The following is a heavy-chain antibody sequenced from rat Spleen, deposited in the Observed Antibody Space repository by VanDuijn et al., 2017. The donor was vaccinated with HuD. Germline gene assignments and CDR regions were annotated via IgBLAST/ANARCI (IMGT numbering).Heavy chain of an antibody. Sequence: EVQLVESGGGLVQPGRSMKLSCAASGVTFSDYYMAWVRQAPMKGLEWVAYISAGGGSTYYRDSVKGRFTTSRDNAKSTLYLQMDSLRSEDTAIYYCARPTTGIPFNYWGQGVMVTVSS. CDR1: GVTFSDYY. CDR3: ARPTTGIPFNY. J-gene: IGHJ2*01. D-gene: IGHD1-9*01. V-gene: IGHV5-25*01. CDR2: ISAGGGST.